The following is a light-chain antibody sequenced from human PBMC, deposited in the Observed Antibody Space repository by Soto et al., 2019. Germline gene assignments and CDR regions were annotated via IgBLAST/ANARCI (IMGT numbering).Light chain of an antibody. J-gene: IGKJ4*01. CDR1: QSVSSY. CDR3: QQRSIWPLT. Sequence: EIVLTQSPATLSLSPGERATLSCRASQSVSSYLAWYQQKPGQTPRLLMYDASYRAAGIPARFSGSGSGTDFTLTISNLEPEDSAVYYCQQRSIWPLTFGGGTKVDIK. CDR2: DAS. V-gene: IGKV3-11*01.